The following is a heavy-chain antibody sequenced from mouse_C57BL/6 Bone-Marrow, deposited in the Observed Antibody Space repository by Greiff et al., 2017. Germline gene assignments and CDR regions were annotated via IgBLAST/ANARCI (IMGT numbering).Heavy chain of an antibody. V-gene: IGHV2-2*01. D-gene: IGHD2-3*01. J-gene: IGHJ4*01. CDR3: ARRYDPYAMDY. Sequence: VQLQQSGPGLVQPSQSLSITCTVSGFSLTSYGVHWVRQSPGKGLEWLGVIWSGGSTDYNAAFISRLSISKDNSKSQVFFKMNSLQADDTAIDYCARRYDPYAMDYWGQGTSVTVSS. CDR2: IWSGGST. CDR1: GFSLTSYG.